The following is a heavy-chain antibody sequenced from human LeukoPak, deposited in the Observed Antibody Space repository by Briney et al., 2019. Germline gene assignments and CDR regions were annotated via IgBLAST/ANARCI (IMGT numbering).Heavy chain of an antibody. V-gene: IGHV4-59*01. CDR3: ARRRSSSGYYYYYMDV. CDR1: GGSISSNY. J-gene: IGHJ6*03. D-gene: IGHD6-6*01. CDR2: IYYTGST. Sequence: RPSETLSLTCTVSGGSISSNYWSWIRQPPGKGLEWIGYIYYTGSTNYSPSLKSRVTMSVDTSKNQFSLKLRSVTAADTAVYYCARRRSSSGYYYYYMDVWGKGTTVIVSS.